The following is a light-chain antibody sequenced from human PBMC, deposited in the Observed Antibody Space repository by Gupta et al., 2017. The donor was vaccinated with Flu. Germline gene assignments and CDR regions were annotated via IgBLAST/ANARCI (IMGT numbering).Light chain of an antibody. Sequence: EIVLTQSPATLSLSPGERATLSCRASQSVSSYLAWYQQNPGQAPRLLIYDASNRATGIPARFSGSGSGTDVTLTISSLEPEDFAVYYCQQRSNWPPIFTFGPGTKVEIK. J-gene: IGKJ3*01. CDR1: QSVSSY. V-gene: IGKV3-11*01. CDR2: DAS. CDR3: QQRSNWPPIFT.